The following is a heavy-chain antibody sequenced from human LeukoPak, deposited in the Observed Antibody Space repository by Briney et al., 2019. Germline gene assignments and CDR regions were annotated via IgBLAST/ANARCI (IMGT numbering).Heavy chain of an antibody. J-gene: IGHJ6*02. V-gene: IGHV1-2*02. CDR3: ARQDPSLGSYCGMDV. Sequence: VASVKVSRKPSGYTFTGNYMHWVRPAPGQGLGWVGWINPNSGGRNYSQKFQGRVTMTRDTSTSTAYMELRRLRSDDTAVYYCARQDPSLGSYCGMDVWGQGTTVTVSS. CDR1: GYTFTGNY. CDR2: INPNSGGR. D-gene: IGHD3-3*02.